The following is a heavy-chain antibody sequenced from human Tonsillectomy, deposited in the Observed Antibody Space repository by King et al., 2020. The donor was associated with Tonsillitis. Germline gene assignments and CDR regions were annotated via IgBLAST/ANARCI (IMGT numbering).Heavy chain of an antibody. D-gene: IGHD2-2*01. CDR2: IHTSGST. CDR1: SASMSSYY. J-gene: IGHJ4*02. CDR3: ARDQPVGSTRFDF. V-gene: IGHV4-4*07. Sequence: VQLQESGPGLVKPSETLSLTCTVSSASMSSYYWSWIRQPAEKGLEWIGRIHTSGSTNYNPSLESRVTMSVDTSKNQFSLNLTSMTAADTAVYYCARDQPVGSTRFDFWGQGILVTVSS.